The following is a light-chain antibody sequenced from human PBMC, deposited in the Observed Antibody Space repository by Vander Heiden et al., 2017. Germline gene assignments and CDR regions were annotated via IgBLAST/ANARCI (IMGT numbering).Light chain of an antibody. V-gene: IGKV3-20*01. J-gene: IGKJ1*01. Sequence: EIVLTQSPGTLSLSPGERATLSCRASQSVSSSYLAWYQQKPGQAPRLFIYGASSRATGIPDRFSGSASGTDFTLTISRLEPEDFAVYYCQQDGNSPWTFGQGTKLEIK. CDR3: QQDGNSPWT. CDR2: GAS. CDR1: QSVSSSY.